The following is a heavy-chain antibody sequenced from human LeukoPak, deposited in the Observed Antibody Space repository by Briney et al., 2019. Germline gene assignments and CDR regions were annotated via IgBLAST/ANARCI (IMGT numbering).Heavy chain of an antibody. Sequence: ASVKVSCKASGYTFTSYDINWVRQATGQGLEWMGWMNPNSGNTGYAQKFQGRVTMTRNTYISTAYMELSSLRSEDTAVYYCARWGCSSTSCRYYYYMDVWGKGTTVTVSS. CDR3: ARWGCSSTSCRYYYYMDV. CDR2: MNPNSGNT. CDR1: GYTFTSYD. D-gene: IGHD2-2*01. J-gene: IGHJ6*03. V-gene: IGHV1-8*01.